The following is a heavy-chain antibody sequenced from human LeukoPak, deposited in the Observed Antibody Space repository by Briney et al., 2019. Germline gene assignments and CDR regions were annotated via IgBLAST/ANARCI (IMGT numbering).Heavy chain of an antibody. CDR3: ARGFRPDAYDV. J-gene: IGHJ3*01. CDR1: GFPFSDFG. Sequence: QAGGSQSLSCAASGFPFSDFGIHWVRQAPGKGLAGVSYISSSGSSIHYADSVKGRFTISRDNAKISLYLQMNSLRAEDTAVYYCARGFRPDAYDVWGQGTMVTVSS. V-gene: IGHV3-48*03. CDR2: ISSSGSSI. D-gene: IGHD3-10*01.